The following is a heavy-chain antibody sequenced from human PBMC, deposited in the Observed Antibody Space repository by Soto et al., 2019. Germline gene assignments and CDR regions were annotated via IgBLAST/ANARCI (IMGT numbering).Heavy chain of an antibody. CDR2: ISYDGSNK. V-gene: IGHV3-30-3*01. Sequence: GGSLRLSCAASGFTFSSYAMHWVRQAPGKGLEWVAVISYDGSNKYYADSVKGRFTISRDNSKNTLYLQMNSLRAEDTAVYYCARDLSSSSPKTWFDYWGQGTLVTVSS. CDR3: ARDLSSSSPKTWFDY. CDR1: GFTFSSYA. D-gene: IGHD2-2*01. J-gene: IGHJ4*02.